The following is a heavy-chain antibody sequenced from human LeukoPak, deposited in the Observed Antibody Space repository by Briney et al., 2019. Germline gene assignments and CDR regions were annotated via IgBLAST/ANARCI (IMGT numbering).Heavy chain of an antibody. V-gene: IGHV4-34*01. Sequence: SETLSLTCAVYGGSFSGYYWSWIRQPPGKGLEWIGEINHSGSTNYNPSLKSRVTISVDTSKNQFSLKLSSVTAADTAVYYCARERVYMDVWGKGTTVTVSS. CDR3: ARERVYMDV. CDR2: INHSGST. CDR1: GGSFSGYY. J-gene: IGHJ6*03.